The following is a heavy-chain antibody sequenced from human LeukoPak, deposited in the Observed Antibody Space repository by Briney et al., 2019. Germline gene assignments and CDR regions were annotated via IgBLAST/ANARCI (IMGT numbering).Heavy chain of an antibody. Sequence: PGGSLRLSCAASGFSFSAYWMTWVRQAPGTGLEWVANINPAGSETYYVDPVKGRFSISRDNAKNLVYLQMNSLRAEDTAVYHCAGFGYVAAVDVWGQGTPVTVSS. V-gene: IGHV3-7*01. D-gene: IGHD2-15*01. CDR2: INPAGSET. J-gene: IGHJ4*02. CDR3: AGFGYVAAVDV. CDR1: GFSFSAYW.